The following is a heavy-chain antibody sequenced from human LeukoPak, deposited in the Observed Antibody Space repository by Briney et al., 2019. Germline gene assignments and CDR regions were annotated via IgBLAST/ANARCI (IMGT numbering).Heavy chain of an antibody. J-gene: IGHJ4*02. Sequence: GGSLRLSCAASGFTFRSYWMSWVRQAPGKGLEWVANINQDGSEKDHVDSVKGRFTISRDNAKNSLYLQMSSLRAEDTAVYYCASGSGSGWSEDYWGQGTLVTVSS. V-gene: IGHV3-7*02. CDR2: INQDGSEK. CDR3: ASGSGSGWSEDY. CDR1: GFTFRSYW. D-gene: IGHD6-19*01.